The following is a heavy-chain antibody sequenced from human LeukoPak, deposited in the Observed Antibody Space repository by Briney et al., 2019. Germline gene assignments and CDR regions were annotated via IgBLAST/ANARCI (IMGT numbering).Heavy chain of an antibody. V-gene: IGHV3-53*01. CDR3: ARVVWGSADY. D-gene: IGHD4/OR15-4a*01. J-gene: IGHJ4*02. CDR1: GFTLSSNY. Sequence: PGGSLRLSCAASGFTLSSNYMSWVRQAPGKGLEWVSVIYSGGSTYYADSVKGRFTISRDNSKNTRYLQMNSLRAEDTAVYYCARVVWGSADYWGQGTLVTVSS. CDR2: IYSGGST.